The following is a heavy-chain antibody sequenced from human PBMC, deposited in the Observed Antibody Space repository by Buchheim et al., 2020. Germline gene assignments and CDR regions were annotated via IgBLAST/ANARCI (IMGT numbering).Heavy chain of an antibody. Sequence: QVQLQESGPGLVKPSGTLSLTCVVSGGSLSSSNWWNWVRQSPEKGLEWIGEVYLSGNTHSNPSLKSRVTISVDTSKNQFSLKLTSVTAADTAVYYCARGGAKYDNWGPGTL. CDR3: ARGGAKYDN. J-gene: IGHJ4*02. CDR2: VYLSGNT. V-gene: IGHV4-4*02. CDR1: GGSLSSSNW. D-gene: IGHD1-26*01.